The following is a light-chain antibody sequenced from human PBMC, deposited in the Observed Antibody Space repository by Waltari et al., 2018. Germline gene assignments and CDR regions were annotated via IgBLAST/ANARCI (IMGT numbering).Light chain of an antibody. Sequence: LSCRARQSVSRTVAWYQQKPGQAPRLLIYGASSRATGIPERFSGGGSGTDFSLTISRLEPEDFAVYYCQHYVSLPATFGQGTKVEIK. CDR2: GAS. J-gene: IGKJ1*01. CDR1: QSVSRTV. CDR3: QHYVSLPAT. V-gene: IGKV3-20*01.